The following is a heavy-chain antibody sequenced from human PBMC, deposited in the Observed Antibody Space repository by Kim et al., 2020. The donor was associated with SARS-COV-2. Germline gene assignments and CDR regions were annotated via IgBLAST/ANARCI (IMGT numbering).Heavy chain of an antibody. J-gene: IGHJ4*02. Sequence: GESLKISCKGSGYSFTSYWISWVRQMPGKGREWMGRIDPSDSYTNYSPSFQGHVTISADKSISTAYLQWSSLKASDTAMYYCATQPLVDIVATWSDYWGQGTLVTVSS. V-gene: IGHV5-10-1*01. CDR3: ATQPLVDIVATWSDY. CDR2: IDPSDSYT. D-gene: IGHD5-12*01. CDR1: GYSFTSYW.